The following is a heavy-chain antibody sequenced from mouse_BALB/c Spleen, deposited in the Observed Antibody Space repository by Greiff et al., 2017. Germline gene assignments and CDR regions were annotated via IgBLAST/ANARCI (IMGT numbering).Heavy chain of an antibody. J-gene: IGHJ3*01. V-gene: IGHV1S81*02. CDR3: TRWNYDDDEGFAY. Sequence: QVQLQQSGAELVKPGASVKLSCKASGYTFTSYYMYWVKQRPVQGLEWIGEINPSNGGTNFNEKFKSKATLTVDKSSSTAYMQLSSLTSEDSAVYYCTRWNYDDDEGFAYWGQGTLVTVSA. CDR1: GYTFTSYY. D-gene: IGHD2-4*01. CDR2: INPSNGGT.